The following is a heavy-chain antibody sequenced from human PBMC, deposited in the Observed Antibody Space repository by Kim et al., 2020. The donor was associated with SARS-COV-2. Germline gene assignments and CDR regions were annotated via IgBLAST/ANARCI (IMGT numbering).Heavy chain of an antibody. Sequence: SETLSLTCTVSGGSISSYYWSWIRQPPGKGLEWIGYIYYSGSTNYNPSLKSRVTISVDTSKNQFSLKLSSVTAADTAVYYCARGSGPLSYWGQGTLVTVS. CDR3: ARGSGPLSY. V-gene: IGHV4-59*08. CDR2: IYYSGST. CDR1: GGSISSYY. D-gene: IGHD2-15*01. J-gene: IGHJ4*02.